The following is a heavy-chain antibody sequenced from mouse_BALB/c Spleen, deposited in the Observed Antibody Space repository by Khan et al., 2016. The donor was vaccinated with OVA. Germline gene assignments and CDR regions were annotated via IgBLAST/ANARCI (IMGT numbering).Heavy chain of an antibody. D-gene: IGHD1-1*01. CDR3: ARGRVVVPYGYFDV. V-gene: IGHV3-6*01. Sequence: EVQLQESGPGLVKPSQSLSLTCSVTGYSITGGYSWSWIRQFPGNKLEWMGYISYDGSNNYNPSLKNRISITRDTSNNQFFLKLNSVTTEDTATDYCARGRVVVPYGYFDVWGAGTTVTVSS. J-gene: IGHJ1*01. CDR1: GYSITGGYS. CDR2: ISYDGSN.